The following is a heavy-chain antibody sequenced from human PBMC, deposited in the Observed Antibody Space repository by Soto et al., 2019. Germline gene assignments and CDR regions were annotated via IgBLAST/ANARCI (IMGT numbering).Heavy chain of an antibody. CDR2: IIPIFGTA. D-gene: IGHD3-16*01. J-gene: IGHJ5*02. CDR3: ARDRKVSDGGFQWFDP. Sequence: SVKVSCKASGGTFSSYAISWVRQAPGQGLEWMGGIIPIFGTANYAQKFQGRVTITADESTSTAYMELSSLRSEDTAVYYCARDRKVSDGGFQWFDPWGQGTLVTVSS. CDR1: GGTFSSYA. V-gene: IGHV1-69*13.